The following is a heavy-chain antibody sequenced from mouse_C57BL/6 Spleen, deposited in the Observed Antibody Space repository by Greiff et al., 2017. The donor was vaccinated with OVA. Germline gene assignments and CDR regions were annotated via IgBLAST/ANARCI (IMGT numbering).Heavy chain of an antibody. Sequence: QVQLQQSGAELVRPGASVTLSCKASGYTFTDYEMHWVKQTPVHGLEWIGAIDPETGGTAYNQKFKGKAILTADKSSSTAYMELRSLTSEDSAVYYCTRWLRLSFDYWGKGTTLTVSS. D-gene: IGHD2-2*01. CDR3: TRWLRLSFDY. V-gene: IGHV1-15*01. CDR2: IDPETGGT. J-gene: IGHJ2*01. CDR1: GYTFTDYE.